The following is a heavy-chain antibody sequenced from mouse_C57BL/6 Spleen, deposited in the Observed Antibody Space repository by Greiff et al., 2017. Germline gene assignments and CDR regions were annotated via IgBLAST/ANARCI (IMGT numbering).Heavy chain of an antibody. CDR1: GYAFSSYW. V-gene: IGHV1-80*01. J-gene: IGHJ2*01. CDR2: IYPGDGDT. CDR3: ARGPRSYFDY. Sequence: QVQLQQSGAELVKPGASVKISCKASGYAFSSYWMNWVQQRPGKGLEWIGQIYPGDGDTNYNGKFKGKATLTADKSSSTAYMQLSSLTSEDSAGYFCARGPRSYFDYWGQGTTLTVSS. D-gene: IGHD3-3*01.